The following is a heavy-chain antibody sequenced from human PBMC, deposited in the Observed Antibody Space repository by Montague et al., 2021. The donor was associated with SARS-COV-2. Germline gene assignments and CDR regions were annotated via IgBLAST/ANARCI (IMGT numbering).Heavy chain of an antibody. CDR3: ARDPDYGDSVGIDY. Sequence: SQRLSCAASGFTFSSYAMHWVRQAPGKGLEWVAVISYDGINKYYADSVKGRFTISRDNSKNTLYLQMNSLRAEDTAVYYCARDPDYGDSVGIDYWGQGTLVTVSS. J-gene: IGHJ4*02. CDR2: ISYDGINK. D-gene: IGHD4-17*01. CDR1: GFTFSSYA. V-gene: IGHV3-30-3*01.